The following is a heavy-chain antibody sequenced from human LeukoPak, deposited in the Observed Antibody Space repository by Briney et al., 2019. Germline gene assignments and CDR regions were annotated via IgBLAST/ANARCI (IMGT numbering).Heavy chain of an antibody. V-gene: IGHV4-59*12. Sequence: SPSETLSLTCTGSGGSISSYYWSWIRQPPGKGLEWIGYIYYSGSTNYNPSLKSRVTISVDTSKNQFSLKLSSVTAADTAVYYCAREAGPRGSRYRGYYFDYWGQGTLVTVSS. CDR3: AREAGPRGSRYRGYYFDY. CDR2: IYYSGST. J-gene: IGHJ4*02. D-gene: IGHD6-13*01. CDR1: GGSISSYY.